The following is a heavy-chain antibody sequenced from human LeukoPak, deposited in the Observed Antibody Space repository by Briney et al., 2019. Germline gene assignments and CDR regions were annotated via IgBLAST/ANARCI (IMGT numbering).Heavy chain of an antibody. CDR1: GFTFSSYA. J-gene: IGHJ6*02. CDR2: ISSGGSSI. V-gene: IGHV3-48*03. Sequence: GGSLRLSCAASGFTFSSYAMNWVRQAPGQGLEWVSYISSGGSSIYSADSVKGRFTISRDNAKNSLYLQMNSLRAEDTAVYYCAGEGHAMDVWGQGTTVTVSS. CDR3: AGEGHAMDV.